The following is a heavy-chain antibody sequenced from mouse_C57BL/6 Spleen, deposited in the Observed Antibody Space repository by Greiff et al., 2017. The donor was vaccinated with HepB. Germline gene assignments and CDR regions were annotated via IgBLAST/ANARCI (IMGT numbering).Heavy chain of an antibody. V-gene: IGHV1-82*01. CDR3: AFITTVVDYFDY. Sequence: VKLQQSGPELVKPGASVKISCKASGYAFSSSWMNWVKQRPGKGLEWIGRIYPGDGDTNYNGKFKGKATLTADKSSSTAYMQLSSLTSEDSAVCFCAFITTVVDYFDYWGQGTTLTVSS. J-gene: IGHJ2*01. D-gene: IGHD1-1*01. CDR2: IYPGDGDT. CDR1: GYAFSSSW.